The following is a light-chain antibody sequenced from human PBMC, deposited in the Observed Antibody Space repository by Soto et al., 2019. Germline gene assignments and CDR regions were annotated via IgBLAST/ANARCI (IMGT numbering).Light chain of an antibody. CDR3: MQALDMRT. J-gene: IGKJ4*01. CDR2: LCS. CDR1: QSLLYSNGNNY. Sequence: DIVMTQSPLSLPVTPGEPASISCRSSQSLLYSNGNNYLDWYVQKPGQSPQLLIYLCSNRASGVPDRFSGSGSGTDFTLKISRVEAEGVGVYYCMQALDMRTFGGGTKVEIK. V-gene: IGKV2-28*01.